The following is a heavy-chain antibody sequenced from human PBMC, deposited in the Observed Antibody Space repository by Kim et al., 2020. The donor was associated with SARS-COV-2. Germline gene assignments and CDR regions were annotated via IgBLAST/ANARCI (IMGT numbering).Heavy chain of an antibody. V-gene: IGHV1-8*01. CDR1: GYTFTSYD. CDR3: ARGGKEAAAGYGGFDP. CDR2: MNPNSGNT. J-gene: IGHJ5*02. D-gene: IGHD6-13*01. Sequence: ASVKVSCKASGYTFTSYDINWVRQATGQGLEWMGWMNPNSGNTGYAQKFQGRVTMTRNTSISTAYMELSSLRSEDTAVYYCARGGKEAAAGYGGFDPWGQGTLVTVSS.